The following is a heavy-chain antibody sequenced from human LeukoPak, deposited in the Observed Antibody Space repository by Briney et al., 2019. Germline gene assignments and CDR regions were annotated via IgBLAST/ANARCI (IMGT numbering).Heavy chain of an antibody. CDR3: ATEVVVPAAMGAEYFQH. J-gene: IGHJ1*01. D-gene: IGHD2-2*01. Sequence: ASVKVSCKVSGDTLTELSMHWVRQAPGKGLEWMGGFDPEDGETIYAQKFQGRVTMTEDTSTDTAYMELSSLRSEDTAVYYCATEVVVPAAMGAEYFQHWGQGTLVTVSS. CDR1: GDTLTELS. V-gene: IGHV1-24*01. CDR2: FDPEDGET.